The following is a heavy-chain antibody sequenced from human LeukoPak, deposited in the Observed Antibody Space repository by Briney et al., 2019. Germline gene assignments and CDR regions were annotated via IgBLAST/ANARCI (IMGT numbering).Heavy chain of an antibody. CDR2: INPNSGGT. V-gene: IGHV1-2*02. D-gene: IGHD2-21*02. Sequence: ASVRLSCKASGYTFTNYVLHWLRQAPGQGLEWMGWINPNSGGTNYAQNFQGRVTMTRDTSIGTAYMELSRLTSDDTAVYYCARAEFCAPNCYCYFYYWGQGTLVTVSS. J-gene: IGHJ4*02. CDR1: GYTFTNYV. CDR3: ARAEFCAPNCYCYFYY.